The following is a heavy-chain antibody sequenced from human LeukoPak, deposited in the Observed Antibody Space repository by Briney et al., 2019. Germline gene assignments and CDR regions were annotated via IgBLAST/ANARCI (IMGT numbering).Heavy chain of an antibody. CDR3: ARDRVPGYYYGMDV. CDR2: INSDGSST. D-gene: IGHD3-10*01. V-gene: IGHV3-74*01. Sequence: GSLRLSCAASGFTFSSYWMHWVRQAPGKGLVWVSRINSDGSSTNYADSVKGRFTISRDNSKNTLYLQMNSLRAEDTAVYYCARDRVPGYYYGMDVWGQGTTVTVSS. J-gene: IGHJ6*02. CDR1: GFTFSSYW.